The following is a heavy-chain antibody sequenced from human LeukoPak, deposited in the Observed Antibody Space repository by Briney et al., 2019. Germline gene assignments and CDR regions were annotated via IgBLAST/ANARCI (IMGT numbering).Heavy chain of an antibody. V-gene: IGHV3-21*01. CDR2: ISSSSSYI. J-gene: IGHJ4*02. D-gene: IGHD1-1*01. CDR3: ARVLSGDLYYFDY. Sequence: GGSLRLSCAASGFTFSSYSMNWVHQAPGKGLEWVSSISSSSSYIYYADSVKGRFTISRDNAKNSLYLQMNSLRAEDTAVYYCARVLSGDLYYFDYWGQGTLVTVSS. CDR1: GFTFSSYS.